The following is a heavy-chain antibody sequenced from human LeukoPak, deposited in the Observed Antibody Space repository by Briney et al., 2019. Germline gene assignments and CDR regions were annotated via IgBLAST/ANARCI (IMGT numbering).Heavy chain of an antibody. Sequence: GGSLRLSCVASGFTLNNYAMSWVRQAPGRGLEWASSTAGSGISKDYADSVKGRFTISKDKSKNTLYLQMDNLRAEDTGVYFCARLPTFYYDSSGYHYDYWGQGTLVTVSS. D-gene: IGHD3-22*01. CDR2: TAGSGISK. CDR3: ARLPTFYYDSSGYHYDY. V-gene: IGHV3-23*01. J-gene: IGHJ4*02. CDR1: GFTLNNYA.